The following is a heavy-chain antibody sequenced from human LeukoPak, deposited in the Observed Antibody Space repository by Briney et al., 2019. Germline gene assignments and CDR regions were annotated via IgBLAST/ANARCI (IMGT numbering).Heavy chain of an antibody. CDR3: ARAHATAMADY. V-gene: IGHV3-74*01. Sequence: PGGSLRLSCAASGFTFSSYWMHWVRQAPGKGLVWVSRINSDGSSTTYADSVKGRFTISRDDARNTLYPQMNSLRAEDTAVYYCARAHATAMADYWGQGTLVTVSS. CDR1: GFTFSSYW. J-gene: IGHJ4*02. D-gene: IGHD5-18*01. CDR2: INSDGSST.